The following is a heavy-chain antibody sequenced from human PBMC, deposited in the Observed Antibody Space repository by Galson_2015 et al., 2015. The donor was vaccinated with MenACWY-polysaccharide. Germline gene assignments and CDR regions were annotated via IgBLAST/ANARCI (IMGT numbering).Heavy chain of an antibody. D-gene: IGHD4/OR15-4a*01. Sequence: SLRLSCAASGFTFSGYTMNWVRQAPGKGLEWVSGILRSAVNTYYADSVKGRFTISRDDSKNTAYLQMNSLKTDDTAVYYCTTYGADTIEDVFGYWGLGTLVTVSS. V-gene: IGHV3-23*01. J-gene: IGHJ4*02. CDR2: ILRSAVNT. CDR1: GFTFSGYT. CDR3: TTYGADTIEDVFGY.